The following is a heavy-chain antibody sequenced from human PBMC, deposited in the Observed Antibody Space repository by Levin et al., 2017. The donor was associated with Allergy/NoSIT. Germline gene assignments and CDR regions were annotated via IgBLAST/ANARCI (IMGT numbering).Heavy chain of an antibody. Sequence: PGGSLRLSCAASGFNFSDYYMSWIRQAPGKGLEWVSFITRSGSIIYYADSVKGRFTTSRDNAKNSLYLQMNSLRAEDTAVYYCARDGSRYCSSASCHSGYYYYGMDVWGQGTTVTVSS. CDR2: ITRSGSII. CDR3: ARDGSRYCSSASCHSGYYYYGMDV. J-gene: IGHJ6*02. D-gene: IGHD2-2*01. V-gene: IGHV3-11*01. CDR1: GFNFSDYY.